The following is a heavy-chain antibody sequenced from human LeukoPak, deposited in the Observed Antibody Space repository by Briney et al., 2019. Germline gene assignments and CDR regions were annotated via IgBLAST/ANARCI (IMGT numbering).Heavy chain of an antibody. CDR2: ITGSGDNT. J-gene: IGHJ4*02. Sequence: GGSLRLSCAASGFTFSSYVMSWVRQAPGKGLEWVSAITGSGDNTYYAGSVKGRFTISRDNSKNTLYLQMNSLRAEDTAVYYCAKRGPAGAGNSPDYFDYWGQGTLVTVSS. D-gene: IGHD4-23*01. CDR3: AKRGPAGAGNSPDYFDY. CDR1: GFTFSSYV. V-gene: IGHV3-23*01.